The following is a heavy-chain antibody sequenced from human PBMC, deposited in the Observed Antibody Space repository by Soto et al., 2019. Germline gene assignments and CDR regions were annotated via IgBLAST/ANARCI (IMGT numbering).Heavy chain of an antibody. Sequence: ASVKVSCKASGYTFTSYGISWVRQAPGQGLEWMGWISAYNGNTNYAQKLQGRVTMTTDTSTSTAYMELRSLRSDDTAVYYCARDLYSSRHYYYYGMDVWGQGTTVTVSS. J-gene: IGHJ6*02. CDR1: GYTFTSYG. CDR2: ISAYNGNT. V-gene: IGHV1-18*01. D-gene: IGHD6-13*01. CDR3: ARDLYSSRHYYYYGMDV.